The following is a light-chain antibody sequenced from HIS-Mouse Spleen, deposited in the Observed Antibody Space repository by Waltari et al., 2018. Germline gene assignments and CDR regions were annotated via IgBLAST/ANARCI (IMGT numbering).Light chain of an antibody. Sequence: QSALTQPASVSGSPGQSITISCTGTSSDVGSYNLVSWYQQHPGKAPQLMISEGSKRPSCVSNRFSGSKAGTTASLTISGLQAEDEADYYCCSYAGSSTWVFGGGTKLTVL. CDR2: EGS. CDR1: SSDVGSYNL. V-gene: IGLV2-23*01. J-gene: IGLJ3*02. CDR3: CSYAGSSTWV.